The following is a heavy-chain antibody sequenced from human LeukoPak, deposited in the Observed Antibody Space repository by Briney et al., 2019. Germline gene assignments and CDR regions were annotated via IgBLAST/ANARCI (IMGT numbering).Heavy chain of an antibody. V-gene: IGHV4-34*01. CDR2: INHSGST. CDR1: GGSFSGYY. Sequence: ASETLSLTCAVYGGSFSGYYWSWIRQPPGKGLEWIGEINHSGSTNYNPSLKSRVTISVDTSKNQFSLKLSSVTAADTAVYYCARGYRYYFDYWGLGTLVTVSS. J-gene: IGHJ4*02. D-gene: IGHD1-26*01. CDR3: ARGYRYYFDY.